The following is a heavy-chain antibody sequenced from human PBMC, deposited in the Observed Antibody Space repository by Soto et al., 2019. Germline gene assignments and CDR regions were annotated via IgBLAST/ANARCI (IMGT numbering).Heavy chain of an antibody. Sequence: ESGPTLVNPTQTLMLTCTFSGFSLSTSGVGEGRIRQPPGKALEWLALIYWDDDKRYSPSLKSRLTITKDTSKNQVVLTMTNMDPVDTATYYCARIYYYDSSGYLDYWGQGTLVTVSS. D-gene: IGHD3-22*01. CDR2: IYWDDDK. J-gene: IGHJ4*02. V-gene: IGHV2-5*02. CDR1: GFSLSTSGVG. CDR3: ARIYYYDSSGYLDY.